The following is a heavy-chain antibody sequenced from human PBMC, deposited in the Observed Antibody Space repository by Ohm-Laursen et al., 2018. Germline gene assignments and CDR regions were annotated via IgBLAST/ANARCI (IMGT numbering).Heavy chain of an antibody. D-gene: IGHD3-22*01. CDR1: GFTLSNYA. CDR3: AKDHKNRYYDSSGPV. V-gene: IGHV3-23*01. CDR2: ISGTGAGS. J-gene: IGHJ4*02. Sequence: SLRLSCSASGFTLSNYAISWVRQAPGKGLEWVAAISGTGAGSYYADSVKGRFTISRDNSNNTVYLQLTSLRAEDTAVYYCAKDHKNRYYDSSGPVWGQGTLVTVSS.